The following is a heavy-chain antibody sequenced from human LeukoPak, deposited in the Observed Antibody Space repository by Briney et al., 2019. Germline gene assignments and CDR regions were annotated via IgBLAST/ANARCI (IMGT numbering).Heavy chain of an antibody. CDR2: IYYSGST. V-gene: IGHV4-39*07. CDR1: GVSISSSSYY. CDR3: ARAPERWYSYGSYTYYYMDV. Sequence: PSETLSLTCTVSGVSISSSSYYWGWIRPPPGKGLEWMGSIYYSGSTYYNPSLKSRVTISVDTSKNQISLKLSSVTAADTTVYYCARAPERWYSYGSYTYYYMDVWGKGTTVTVSS. J-gene: IGHJ6*03. D-gene: IGHD5-18*01.